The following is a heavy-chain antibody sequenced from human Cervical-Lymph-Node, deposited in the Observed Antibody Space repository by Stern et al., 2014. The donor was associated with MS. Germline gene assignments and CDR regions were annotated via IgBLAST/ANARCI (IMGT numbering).Heavy chain of an antibody. Sequence: QMQLVQSGTEVKKPGASVKLSCKASGYTFANYGFSWVRQAPGQGLEWMGWISVYNGDISYAQKFQDSVTMTTDTSTITAYMELRSLRSDDTAVYYCAREAPNCSGGTCYPRIDYWGQGTLVTVSS. J-gene: IGHJ4*02. V-gene: IGHV1-18*01. D-gene: IGHD2-15*01. CDR3: AREAPNCSGGTCYPRIDY. CDR2: ISVYNGDI. CDR1: GYTFANYG.